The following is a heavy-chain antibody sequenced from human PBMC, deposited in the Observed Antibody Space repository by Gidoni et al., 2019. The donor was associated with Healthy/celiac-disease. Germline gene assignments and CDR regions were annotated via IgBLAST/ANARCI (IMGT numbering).Heavy chain of an antibody. CDR3: TTDELYGGYPEPLDY. CDR1: GFTVSTAW. Sequence: EVQLVESGGGLVKPGGSLRLSCAASGFTVSTAWMSWVRQAPGKGLEWVGRIKSKTDGGTTDYAAPVKGRFTISRDDSKNTLYLQMNSLKTEDTAVYYCTTDELYGGYPEPLDYWGQGTLVTVSS. CDR2: IKSKTDGGTT. J-gene: IGHJ4*02. V-gene: IGHV3-15*01. D-gene: IGHD5-12*01.